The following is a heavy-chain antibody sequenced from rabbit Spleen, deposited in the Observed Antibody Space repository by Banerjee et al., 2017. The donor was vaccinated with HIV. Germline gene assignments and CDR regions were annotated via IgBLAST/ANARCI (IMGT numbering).Heavy chain of an antibody. Sequence: QSLEESGGGLVKPGASLTLTCKASGFSFNSGYDMCWVRQAPGKGLERIACSYAGSSGSTYSAIWAKGRFTISKTSSTTVTLQMISLTAADTATYFCARDTGTSFSTYGMDLWGPGTLVTVS. D-gene: IGHD7-1*01. V-gene: IGHV1S40*01. CDR3: ARDTGTSFSTYGMDL. CDR1: GFSFNSGYD. CDR2: SYAGSSGST. J-gene: IGHJ6*01.